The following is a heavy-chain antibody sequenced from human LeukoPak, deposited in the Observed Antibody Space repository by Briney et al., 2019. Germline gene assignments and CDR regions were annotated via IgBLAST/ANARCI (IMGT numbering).Heavy chain of an antibody. CDR3: AKDQMAIFGVGPNTNWFDP. J-gene: IGHJ5*02. CDR2: ISSSGSYI. Sequence: GGSLRLSCAASRFTFSSYSMNWVRQAPGKGLEWVSSISSSGSYIYYADSVKGRFTISRDNAKNSLYLQMNSLRAEDTAVYYCAKDQMAIFGVGPNTNWFDPWGQGTLVTVSS. V-gene: IGHV3-21*04. CDR1: RFTFSSYS. D-gene: IGHD3-3*01.